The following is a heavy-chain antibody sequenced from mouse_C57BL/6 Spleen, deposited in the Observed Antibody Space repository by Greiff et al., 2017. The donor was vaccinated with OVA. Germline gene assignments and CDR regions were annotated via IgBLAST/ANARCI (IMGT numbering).Heavy chain of an antibody. Sequence: VQGVESGAELVKPGASVKISCKASGYAFSSYWMNWVKQRPGKGLEWIGQIYPGDGDTNYNGKFKGKATLTADKSSSTAYMQLSSLTSEDSAVYFCARRGTTVVATDYWGQGTTLTVSS. CDR1: GYAFSSYW. CDR2: IYPGDGDT. CDR3: ARRGTTVVATDY. J-gene: IGHJ2*01. V-gene: IGHV1-80*01. D-gene: IGHD1-1*01.